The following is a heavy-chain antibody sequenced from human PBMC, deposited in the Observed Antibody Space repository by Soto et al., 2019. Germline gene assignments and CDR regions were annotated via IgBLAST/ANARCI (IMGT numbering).Heavy chain of an antibody. CDR3: ARVDHRGYLSVLKDF. J-gene: IGHJ4*02. CDR2: IYDSGNMY. V-gene: IGHV4-31*03. CDR1: GGSMTSGGHY. Sequence: TLSLTCTVSGGSMTSGGHYWDWIRQYPGKGPEWIGHIYDSGNMYFYSPSRESRVTISADTSRNQFSLSLSSLTAADTAINYCARVDHRGYLSVLKDFWGQGIVDGVS. D-gene: IGHD3-16*02.